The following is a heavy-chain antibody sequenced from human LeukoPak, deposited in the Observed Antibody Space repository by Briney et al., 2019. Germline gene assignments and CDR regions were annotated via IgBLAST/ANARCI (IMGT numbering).Heavy chain of an antibody. J-gene: IGHJ4*02. D-gene: IGHD6-13*01. CDR1: GFTFSSYA. V-gene: IGHV3-30-3*01. Sequence: GGSLRLSCAASGFTFSSYAMHWVRQAPGKGLEWVAAISYDGSNKYYADSVKGRFTISRDNSKNTLYLQMNSLRAEDTAVYYCARGLASWSIAAAGDYWGQGTLVTVSS. CDR2: ISYDGSNK. CDR3: ARGLASWSIAAAGDY.